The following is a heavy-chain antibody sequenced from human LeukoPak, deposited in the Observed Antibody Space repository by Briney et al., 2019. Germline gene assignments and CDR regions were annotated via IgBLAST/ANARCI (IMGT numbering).Heavy chain of an antibody. V-gene: IGHV3-23*01. J-gene: IGHJ4*02. CDR2: ISGSGGST. Sequence: PGGSLRLSCAASGFTFSSYAMSWVRQAPGKGLEWVSAISGSGGSTYYADSVKGRFTISRDNSENTLYLQMNSLRAEDTAVYYCAKSGDPEYYYDSSGYPAYYFDYWGQGTLVTVSS. D-gene: IGHD3-22*01. CDR3: AKSGDPEYYYDSSGYPAYYFDY. CDR1: GFTFSSYA.